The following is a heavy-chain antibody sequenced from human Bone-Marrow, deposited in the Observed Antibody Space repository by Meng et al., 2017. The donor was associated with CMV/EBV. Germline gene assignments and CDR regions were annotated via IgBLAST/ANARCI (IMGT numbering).Heavy chain of an antibody. CDR1: GYTFTGYY. V-gene: IGHV1-2*02. J-gene: IGHJ6*02. CDR3: ARDLVPVHRQVYYVMDV. Sequence: ASVKVSCKASGYTFTGYYMHWVRQAPGQGLEWMGWINPNSGGTNYAQKFQGSVTMTRDTSISTAYMELSRLRSDDTAVYYCARDLVPVHRQVYYVMDVWGQGTTVTVSS. CDR2: INPNSGGT. D-gene: IGHD2-2*01.